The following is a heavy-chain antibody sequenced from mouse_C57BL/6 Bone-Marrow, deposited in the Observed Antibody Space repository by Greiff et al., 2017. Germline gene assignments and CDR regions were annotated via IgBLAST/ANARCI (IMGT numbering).Heavy chain of an antibody. CDR3: ARRDSSFAWFAY. J-gene: IGHJ3*01. Sequence: VQLQQSGAELVKPGASVKMSCKASGYTFTTYPIEWMKQNHGKSLEWIGNFHPYNDDTKYNEKFKGKATLTVEKSSSTVYLEHSRLTSDDSSVYYCARRDSSFAWFAYWGQGTLVTVSA. CDR2: FHPYNDDT. CDR1: GYTFTTYP. V-gene: IGHV1-47*01. D-gene: IGHD1-1*01.